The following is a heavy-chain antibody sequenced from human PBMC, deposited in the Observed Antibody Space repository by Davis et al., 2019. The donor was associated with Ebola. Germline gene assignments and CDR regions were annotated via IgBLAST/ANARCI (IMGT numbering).Heavy chain of an antibody. J-gene: IGHJ6*02. V-gene: IGHV3-30*18. CDR3: AKDSIRGYQLLSPYYYYYGMDV. CDR2: ISYDGSNK. CDR1: GFTFSSYG. D-gene: IGHD2-2*01. Sequence: GESLKISCAASGFTFSSYGMHWVRQAPGKGLEWVAVISYDGSNKYYADSVKGRFTISRDNSKNTLYLQMNSLRAEDTAVYYCAKDSIRGYQLLSPYYYYYGMDVWGQGTTVTVFS.